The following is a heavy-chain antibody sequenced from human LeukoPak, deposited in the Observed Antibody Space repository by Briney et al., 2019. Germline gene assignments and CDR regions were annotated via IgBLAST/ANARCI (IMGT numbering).Heavy chain of an antibody. Sequence: GGSLRLSCTASGFTFSSYAMSWVRQAPGKGLEWVSAISGSGGSTYYADSVKGRFTISRDMSKSTLYLQMNSLGAEDTAVYFCAKASSSTTCRHFDYWGQGTLVTVSS. CDR3: AKASSSTTCRHFDY. V-gene: IGHV3-23*01. CDR1: GFTFSSYA. CDR2: ISGSGGST. D-gene: IGHD2/OR15-2a*01. J-gene: IGHJ4*02.